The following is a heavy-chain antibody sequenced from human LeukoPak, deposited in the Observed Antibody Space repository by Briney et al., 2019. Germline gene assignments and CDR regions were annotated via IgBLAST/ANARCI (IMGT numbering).Heavy chain of an antibody. CDR1: GDSISGYY. V-gene: IGHV4-59*01. CDR2: VYYSGST. J-gene: IGHJ2*01. Sequence: SETLSLTCTVSGDSISGYYWSWIRQPPGKGLEWIGYVYYSGSTNYSPSLKSRVTISVDTSKNQFSLKLTSVTAADTAVYYCARDQANWYFDLWGRGTLVTVSS. CDR3: ARDQANWYFDL.